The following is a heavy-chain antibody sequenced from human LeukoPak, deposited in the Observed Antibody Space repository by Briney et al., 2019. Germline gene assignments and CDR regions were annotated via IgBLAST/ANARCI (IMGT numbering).Heavy chain of an antibody. Sequence: SETLSLTCAVSGGSISSGGYSWSWIRQPPGKGLEWIGYIYYSGSTYYNPSLKSRVTISVDTSKNQFSLKLSSVTAADTAVYYCARAPGYFDWLLFFDYWGQGTLVTVSS. CDR2: IYYSGST. V-gene: IGHV4-30-4*07. CDR1: GGSISSGGYS. J-gene: IGHJ4*02. D-gene: IGHD3-9*01. CDR3: ARAPGYFDWLLFFDY.